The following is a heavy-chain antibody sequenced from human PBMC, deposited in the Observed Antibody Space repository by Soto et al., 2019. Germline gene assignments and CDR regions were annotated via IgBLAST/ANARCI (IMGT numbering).Heavy chain of an antibody. Sequence: QVQLQESGPGRVKPSQTLSLTCTVSGDSISSGGYYWSWIRQHPGKGLEWIGYIYDNGGAYYSPSLKGRVVISVDRSENQFSLRLSSVTAADTAVYYCARVKGGTTRRAFDSWGQGTLVTVSS. CDR2: IYDNGGA. D-gene: IGHD1-7*01. V-gene: IGHV4-31*03. J-gene: IGHJ4*02. CDR1: GDSISSGGYY. CDR3: ARVKGGTTRRAFDS.